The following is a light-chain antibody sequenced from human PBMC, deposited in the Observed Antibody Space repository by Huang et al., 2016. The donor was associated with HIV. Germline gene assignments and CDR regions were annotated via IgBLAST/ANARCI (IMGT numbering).Light chain of an antibody. CDR3: QQRSNWPPMYT. J-gene: IGKJ2*01. V-gene: IGKV3-11*01. CDR1: QSVSSY. Sequence: EIVLTQSPATLSLSPGERATLSCRASQSVSSYLAWYQQKPGQAPRLLSYDASNRATGIPVRLSGSGSGTDFTLTISSLEPEDFAVYYCQQRSNWPPMYTFGQGTKLEIK. CDR2: DAS.